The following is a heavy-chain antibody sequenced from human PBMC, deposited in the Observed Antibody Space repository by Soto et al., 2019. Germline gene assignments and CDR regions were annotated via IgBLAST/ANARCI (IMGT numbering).Heavy chain of an antibody. CDR1: GFTFSSYA. V-gene: IGHV3-21*01. CDR3: ARGLWFGELLYRLNAFDI. Sequence: GWALRLSCAASGFTFSSYAMSWVRQAPGKWLEWVSAISGSSYIYYADSVKGRFTISRDNAKNSLYLQMNSLRAEDTAVYYCARGLWFGELLYRLNAFDIWGQGTMVTVSS. D-gene: IGHD3-10*01. CDR2: ISGSSYI. J-gene: IGHJ3*02.